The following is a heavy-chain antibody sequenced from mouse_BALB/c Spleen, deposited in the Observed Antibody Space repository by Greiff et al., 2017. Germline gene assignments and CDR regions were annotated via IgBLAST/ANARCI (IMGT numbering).Heavy chain of an antibody. CDR2: ISSGSSTI. CDR3: ARAGGWLPPFAY. CDR1: GFTFSSFG. Sequence: EVKVVESGGGLVQPGGSRKLSCAASGFTFSSFGMHWVRQAPEKGLEWVAYISSGSSTIYYADTVKGRFTISRDNPKNTLFLQMTSLRSEDTAMYYCARAGGWLPPFAYWGQGTLVTVSA. J-gene: IGHJ3*01. V-gene: IGHV5-17*02. D-gene: IGHD2-3*01.